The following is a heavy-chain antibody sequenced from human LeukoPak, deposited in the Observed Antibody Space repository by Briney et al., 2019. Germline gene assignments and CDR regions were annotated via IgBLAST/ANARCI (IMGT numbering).Heavy chain of an antibody. D-gene: IGHD1-26*01. V-gene: IGHV4-59*08. CDR3: ARLQYTGNYYPEY. J-gene: IGHJ4*02. CDR2: IYGSGST. CDR1: GGSISSSY. Sequence: SETLSLTCTVSGGSISSSYWSWIRQPPGKGLEWIAHIYGSGSTNYNPSLKSRVAISVETSKNLFSLNLSSVPAADTAMYYCARLQYTGNYYPEYWGQGILVTVSS.